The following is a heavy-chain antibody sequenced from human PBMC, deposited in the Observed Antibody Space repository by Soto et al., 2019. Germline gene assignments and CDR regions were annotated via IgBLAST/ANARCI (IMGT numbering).Heavy chain of an antibody. CDR1: GYTFTSYD. CDR2: MNPNSGNT. CDR3: ARGYDILTGYPFGDMDV. D-gene: IGHD3-9*01. V-gene: IGHV1-8*01. J-gene: IGHJ6*03. Sequence: GASVKVSCKASGYTFTSYDIIWVRQATGQGLEWMGWMNPNSGNTGYAQKFQGRVTMTRNTSISTAYMELSSLRSEDTAVYYCARGYDILTGYPFGDMDVWGKGTTVTVSS.